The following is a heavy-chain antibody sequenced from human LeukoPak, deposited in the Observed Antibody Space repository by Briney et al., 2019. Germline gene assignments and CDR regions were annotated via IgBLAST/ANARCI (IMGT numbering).Heavy chain of an antibody. CDR1: AFIFSNYA. CDR2: ISGSGGNT. D-gene: IGHD2-2*01. Sequence: PGGSLRLSCAASAFIFSNYAMSWVRRAPGKGLEWVSTISGSGGNTYYADSVKGRFTISRDNSKNTLYLQVNSLRAEDTAVYYCARSMRIVVVPAAPSIFDYWGLGTLVTVSP. J-gene: IGHJ4*02. V-gene: IGHV3-23*01. CDR3: ARSMRIVVVPAAPSIFDY.